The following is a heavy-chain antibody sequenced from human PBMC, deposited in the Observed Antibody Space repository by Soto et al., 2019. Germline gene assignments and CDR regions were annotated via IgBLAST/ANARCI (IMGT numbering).Heavy chain of an antibody. J-gene: IGHJ4*02. D-gene: IGHD3-10*01. Sequence: TGGSLRLSCAASGFAFNNYDMIWVRQAPGKGLEWLSVISGSGGSTYYADSVKGRFTISRDNSEKTIFLQMNSLRAEDTAIYYCAVPSGSFYLPLNYWGQGTLVTVSS. CDR1: GFAFNNYD. V-gene: IGHV3-23*01. CDR3: AVPSGSFYLPLNY. CDR2: ISGSGGST.